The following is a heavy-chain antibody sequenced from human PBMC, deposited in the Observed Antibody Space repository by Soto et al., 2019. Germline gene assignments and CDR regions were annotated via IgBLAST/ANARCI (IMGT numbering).Heavy chain of an antibody. Sequence: PGGSLRLSCAASGFTFSSYEMNWVRQAPGKGLEWVSYISSSGSTIYYADSVKGRFTISRDNAKNSLYLQMNSLRAEDTAVYYCARDQDYDSSGPEYFQHWGQGTLVTVSS. V-gene: IGHV3-48*03. CDR3: ARDQDYDSSGPEYFQH. CDR2: ISSSGSTI. D-gene: IGHD3-22*01. J-gene: IGHJ1*01. CDR1: GFTFSSYE.